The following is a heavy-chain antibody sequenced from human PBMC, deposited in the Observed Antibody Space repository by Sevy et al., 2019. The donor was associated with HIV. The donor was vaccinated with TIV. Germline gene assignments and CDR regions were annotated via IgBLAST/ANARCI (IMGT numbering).Heavy chain of an antibody. CDR3: TKSKTLLQSPFGV. CDR1: GFSFKNYP. J-gene: IGHJ4*03. D-gene: IGHD2-15*01. V-gene: IGHV3-23*01. Sequence: GGSLRLSCEGSGFSFKNYPMSWVRLAPGKGLEWVCIISGSGATIFYADSLKGRFIVSRDNSKDTVFLQMNSLTVDDTGTYYCTKSKTLLQSPFGVWGQGAVVTVSS. CDR2: ISGSGATI.